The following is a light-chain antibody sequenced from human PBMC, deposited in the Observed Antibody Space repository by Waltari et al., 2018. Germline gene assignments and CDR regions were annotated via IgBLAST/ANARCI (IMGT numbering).Light chain of an antibody. CDR1: QTISTW. J-gene: IGKJ4*01. CDR3: QQYNSYSHLT. Sequence: DIQMTQSPSTLSASVGDRVTLTCRASQTISTWLAWYQQKPGKAPKLLIYKASTLESGVPSRFSGSGSGTEFTLTINSLQPDDFATYYCQQYNSYSHLTFGGGTKVEIK. CDR2: KAS. V-gene: IGKV1-5*03.